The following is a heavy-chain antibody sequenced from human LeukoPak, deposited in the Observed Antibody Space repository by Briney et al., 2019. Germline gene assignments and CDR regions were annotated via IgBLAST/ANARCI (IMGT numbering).Heavy chain of an antibody. Sequence: SETLSLTCTVSGGSISSYYWSWIRQPPGKGLEWIGYIYYSGSTNYNPSLKSRVTISVDTSKNQFSLKLSSVTAADTAVYYCARASPVDPRAFDIWGQGTMVTVSS. CDR2: IYYSGST. V-gene: IGHV4-59*01. D-gene: IGHD5-12*01. CDR1: GGSISSYY. CDR3: ARASPVDPRAFDI. J-gene: IGHJ3*02.